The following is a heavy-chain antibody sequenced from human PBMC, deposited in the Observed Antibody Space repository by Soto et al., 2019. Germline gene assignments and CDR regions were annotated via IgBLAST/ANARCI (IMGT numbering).Heavy chain of an antibody. CDR1: GFTFSSYS. J-gene: IGHJ5*02. Sequence: EVQLVESGGGLVQPGGSLRLSCAASGFTFSSYSMNWVRQAPGKGLEWVSYISSSSSTIYYADSVKGRFTISRDNAKNSLYLQMNSLRDEDTAVYYCARDFPMVRGPRRRNWFDPWGQGTLVTVSS. CDR2: ISSSSSTI. V-gene: IGHV3-48*02. D-gene: IGHD3-10*01. CDR3: ARDFPMVRGPRRRNWFDP.